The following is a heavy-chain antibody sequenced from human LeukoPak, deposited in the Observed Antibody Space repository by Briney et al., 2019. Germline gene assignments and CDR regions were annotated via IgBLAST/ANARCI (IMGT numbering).Heavy chain of an antibody. CDR3: AREMTTVTTSLYYYMDV. V-gene: IGHV4-4*07. Sequence: SETLSLTCTVSGGSISSYYWSWIRQPAGKGLEWIGRIYTSGSTNYNPSLKSRVTISVDTSKNQFSLKLSSVTAADTAVYYCAREMTTVTTSLYYYMDVWGKGTTVTISS. J-gene: IGHJ6*03. D-gene: IGHD4-17*01. CDR1: GGSISSYY. CDR2: IYTSGST.